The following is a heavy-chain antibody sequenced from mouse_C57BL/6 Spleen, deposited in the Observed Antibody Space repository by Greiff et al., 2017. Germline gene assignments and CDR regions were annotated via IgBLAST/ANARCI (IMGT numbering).Heavy chain of an antibody. CDR1: GFTFSDYG. Sequence: EVKLQESGGGLVKPGGSLKLSCAASGFTFSDYGMHWVRQAPEKGLEWVAYISSGSSTIYYADTVKGRFTISRDNAKNTLFLQMTSLRSEDTAMYYCARQNWDGAMDYWGQGTSVTVSS. D-gene: IGHD4-1*01. V-gene: IGHV5-17*01. CDR3: ARQNWDGAMDY. CDR2: ISSGSSTI. J-gene: IGHJ4*01.